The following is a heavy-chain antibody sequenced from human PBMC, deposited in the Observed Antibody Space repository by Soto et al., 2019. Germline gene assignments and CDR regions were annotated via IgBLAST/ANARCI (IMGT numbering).Heavy chain of an antibody. Sequence: PSATLSLTCTVSGDSVNSGDYYWSWIRQSPRKGLEWIGYIYYRGTTYYSPSLRGRLTMSRYTSKNQFSLSLSSVTAADTAVYYCASGVRPRKGVGGHWG. CDR3: ASGVRPRKGVGGH. D-gene: IGHD3-10*01. J-gene: IGHJ1*01. CDR2: IYYRGTT. V-gene: IGHV4-30-4*01. CDR1: GDSVNSGDYY.